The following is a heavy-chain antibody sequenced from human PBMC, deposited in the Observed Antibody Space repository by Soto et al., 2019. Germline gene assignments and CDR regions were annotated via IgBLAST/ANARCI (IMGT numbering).Heavy chain of an antibody. CDR2: INPNSGGT. D-gene: IGHD2-2*01. CDR3: ARDLACSSTSCLPEVGYYYYYGMDV. V-gene: IGHV1-2*04. CDR1: GYTFTGYY. J-gene: IGHJ6*02. Sequence: ASVKVSCKXSGYTFTGYYMHWVRQAPGQGLEWMGWINPNSGGTNYAQKFQGWVTMTRDTSISTAYMELSRLRSDDTAVYYCARDLACSSTSCLPEVGYYYYYGMDVWGQGTTVTVSS.